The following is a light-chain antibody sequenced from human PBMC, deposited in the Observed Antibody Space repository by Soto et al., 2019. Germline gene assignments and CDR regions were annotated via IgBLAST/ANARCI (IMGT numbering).Light chain of an antibody. V-gene: IGKV1-33*01. CDR1: QDINNF. CDR3: QQYGSLRAT. CDR2: DAT. Sequence: DIQMTQSPSSLSASVGDRVTITCQASQDINNFLNWYQQKQGKAPEVPIYDATNLERGVPSRFSGSGSGTDFTLVISSLQPEDKAIYYCQQYGSLRATFGQGTKLEIK. J-gene: IGKJ2*01.